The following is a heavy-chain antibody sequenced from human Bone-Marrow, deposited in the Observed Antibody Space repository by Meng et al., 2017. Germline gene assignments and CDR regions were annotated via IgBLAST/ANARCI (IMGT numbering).Heavy chain of an antibody. D-gene: IGHD3-22*01. V-gene: IGHV3-33*01. CDR3: AREDSSGYSCLDY. CDR1: GFTFSSYG. Sequence: QVQLVESVGGVVQPGRALRLFCAASGFTFSSYGMHWVRQSPGKGLEWVAVIWYDGSNKYYADSVKGRFTISRDNSKNTLYLQMNSLRAEDTAVYYCAREDSSGYSCLDYWGQGTLVTVSS. CDR2: IWYDGSNK. J-gene: IGHJ4*02.